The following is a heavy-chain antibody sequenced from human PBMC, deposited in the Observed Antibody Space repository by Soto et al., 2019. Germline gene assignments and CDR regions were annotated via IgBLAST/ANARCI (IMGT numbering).Heavy chain of an antibody. CDR1: GGSISSSSYY. CDR3: ARLVPRYMDV. V-gene: IGHV4-39*01. CDR2: IYYSGST. J-gene: IGHJ6*03. Sequence: PSETLSLTCTVSGGSISSSSYYWGWIRQPPGKGLEWIGSIYYSGSTYYNPSLKSRVTISVDTSKNQFSLKLSSVTAADTAVYYCARLVPRYMDVWGKGTTVTVSS.